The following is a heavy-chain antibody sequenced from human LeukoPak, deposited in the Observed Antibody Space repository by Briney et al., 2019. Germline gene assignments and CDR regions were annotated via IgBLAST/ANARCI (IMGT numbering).Heavy chain of an antibody. CDR1: GFTFINYW. Sequence: GGSLILSCAASGFTFINYWMSWVRQAPGKGLEWVANIKQDESEKFYVDSVKGRFTISRDNAKNSLYLQMNSLRAEDTAVYYCARDPSGSDFDYWGQGTLVTVSS. J-gene: IGHJ4*02. D-gene: IGHD5-12*01. V-gene: IGHV3-7*01. CDR3: ARDPSGSDFDY. CDR2: IKQDESEK.